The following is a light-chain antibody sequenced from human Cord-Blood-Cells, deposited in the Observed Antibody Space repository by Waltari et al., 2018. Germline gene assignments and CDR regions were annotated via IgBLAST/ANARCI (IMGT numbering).Light chain of an antibody. CDR1: SSDVVGYNY. Sequence: QSALTQPASVSGSPGQSITISCTGTSSDVVGYNYVSWYQQHPGKAPKLMIYDVSNRPSGVSKRLSGSKSGNTASLTISGLQAEDEADYYCSSYTSSSTWVFGGGTKLTVL. CDR3: SSYTSSSTWV. J-gene: IGLJ3*02. V-gene: IGLV2-14*03. CDR2: DVS.